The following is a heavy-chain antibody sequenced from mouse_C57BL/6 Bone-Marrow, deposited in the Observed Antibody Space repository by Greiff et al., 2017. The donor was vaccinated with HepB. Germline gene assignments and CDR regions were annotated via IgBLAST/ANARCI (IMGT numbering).Heavy chain of an antibody. V-gene: IGHV1-55*01. CDR1: GYTFTSYW. CDR3: ARSRSTMMTTSPYYAMDY. J-gene: IGHJ4*01. D-gene: IGHD2-4*01. CDR2: IYPGSGST. Sequence: VQLQQPGAELVKPGASVKMSCKASGYTFTSYWITWVKQRPGQGLEWIGDIYPGSGSTNYNEKFKSKATLTVDTSSSTAYMQLSSLTSEDSAVYYCARSRSTMMTTSPYYAMDYGGQGTSVTVSS.